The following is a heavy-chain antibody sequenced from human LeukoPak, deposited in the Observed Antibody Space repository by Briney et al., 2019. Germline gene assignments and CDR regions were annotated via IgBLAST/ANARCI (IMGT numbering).Heavy chain of an antibody. V-gene: IGHV3-30*18. J-gene: IGHJ4*02. D-gene: IGHD3-16*01. CDR2: ISYDGGDK. Sequence: GGSLRLSCAASGFTFSSYTMKWVRQAPGKGLEWVALISYDGGDKYYAESMKGRITISRDNAENTLYLQMNNLRPDDTAFYFCVKEGVEYSYSYGDYWGQGTLVTVSS. CDR1: GFTFSSYT. CDR3: VKEGVEYSYSYGDY.